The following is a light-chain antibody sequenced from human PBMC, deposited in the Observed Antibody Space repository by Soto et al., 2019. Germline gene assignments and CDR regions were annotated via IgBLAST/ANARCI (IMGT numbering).Light chain of an antibody. J-gene: IGLJ1*01. CDR2: DVS. CDR1: SSDVGGYNY. Sequence: QSALTQPASVSGSPGQSITISCTGTSSDVGGYNYVSWYQQHPGKAPKLMISDVSNRPSGVSNRFSGCKSGDTASLTISGLQAEDEADYYCSSYTSSSTLYVFGTGTKVTVL. CDR3: SSYTSSSTLYV. V-gene: IGLV2-14*01.